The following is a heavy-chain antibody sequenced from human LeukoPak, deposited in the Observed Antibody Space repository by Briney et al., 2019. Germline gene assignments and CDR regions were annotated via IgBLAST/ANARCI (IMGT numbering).Heavy chain of an antibody. D-gene: IGHD2-2*01. J-gene: IGHJ6*03. CDR2: IYYSGST. CDR1: GGSISSYY. Sequence: KPSETLSLTCTVSGGSISSYYWSWIRQPPGKGLEWIGYIYYSGSTNYDPSLKSRVTISVDTSKNQFSLKLSSVTAADTAVYYCAGGWGDCSSTSCYAYYYYYMDVRGKGTTVTVSS. V-gene: IGHV4-59*01. CDR3: AGGWGDCSSTSCYAYYYYYMDV.